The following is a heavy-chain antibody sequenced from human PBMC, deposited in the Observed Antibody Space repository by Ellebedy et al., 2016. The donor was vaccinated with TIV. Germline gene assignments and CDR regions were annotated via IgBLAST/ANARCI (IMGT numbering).Heavy chain of an antibody. CDR2: IKSTSNGATT. CDR1: GFTFTYYW. J-gene: IGHJ3*02. CDR3: TTGPGYNWNGNDPLDI. V-gene: IGHV3-15*01. D-gene: IGHD1-1*01. Sequence: GESLKISCAASGFTFTYYWMSWVRQAPGQGLEWVGRIKSTSNGATTDLAAPVKGRFTISRDDSRSAVFLQMNSLKTEDTSLYYCTTGPGYNWNGNDPLDIWGQGTMVTVSS.